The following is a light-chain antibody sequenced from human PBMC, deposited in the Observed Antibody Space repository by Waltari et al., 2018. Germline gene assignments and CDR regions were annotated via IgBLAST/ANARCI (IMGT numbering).Light chain of an antibody. J-gene: IGLJ3*02. Sequence: QLVLTQSPSASASLGASVKLTCTLSSGHSSNVVAWLQQQPEKGPRDLMKVNSDGSHSQGDEIPDRFSGTRSGAERYLPISNLQSEDEADYYCQSGGHGTWVFGGGTKLTVL. CDR2: VNSDGSH. V-gene: IGLV4-69*01. CDR1: SGHSSNV. CDR3: QSGGHGTWV.